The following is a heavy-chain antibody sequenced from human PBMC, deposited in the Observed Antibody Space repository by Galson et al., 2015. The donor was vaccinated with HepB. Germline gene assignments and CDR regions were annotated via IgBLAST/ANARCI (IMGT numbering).Heavy chain of an antibody. D-gene: IGHD6-19*01. V-gene: IGHV1-3*01. CDR2: INAGNGNT. Sequence: SVKVSCKASGYTFTSYAMHWVRQAPGQRLEWMGWINAGNGNTKYSQKFQGRVTITRDTSASTAYMELSSLRSEDTAVYYCARGGLAVAGPNFDYWGQGTLVTVSS. J-gene: IGHJ4*02. CDR3: ARGGLAVAGPNFDY. CDR1: GYTFTSYA.